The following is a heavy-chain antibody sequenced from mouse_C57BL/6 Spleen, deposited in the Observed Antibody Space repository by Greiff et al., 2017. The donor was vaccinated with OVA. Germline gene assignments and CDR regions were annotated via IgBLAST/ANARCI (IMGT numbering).Heavy chain of an antibody. CDR3: ARGRDGYLFAY. D-gene: IGHD2-3*01. V-gene: IGHV1-52*01. CDR2: IDPSDSET. Sequence: QVQLKQPGAELVRPGSSVKLSCKASGYTFTSYWMHWVKQRPIQGLEWIGNIDPSDSETHYNQKFKDKATLTVDKSSSTAYMQLSSLTSEDSAVYYCARGRDGYLFAYWGQGTLVTVSA. CDR1: GYTFTSYW. J-gene: IGHJ3*01.